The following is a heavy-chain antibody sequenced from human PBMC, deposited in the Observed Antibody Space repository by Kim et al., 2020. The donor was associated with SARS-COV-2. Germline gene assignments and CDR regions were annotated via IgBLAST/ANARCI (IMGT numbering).Heavy chain of an antibody. CDR2: VYSDGTTS. CDR3: VQEVARLFDH. CDR1: GFTFTGNW. J-gene: IGHJ4*02. V-gene: IGHV3-74*01. D-gene: IGHD2-15*01. Sequence: GGSLRLSCAASGFTFTGNWLHWVRQGPGKVLLWLTNVYSDGTTSGHADSVKGRVTVSRDNAKHTVFLQMNSLRLEDTGIFYCVQEVARLFDHWGQGTQVT.